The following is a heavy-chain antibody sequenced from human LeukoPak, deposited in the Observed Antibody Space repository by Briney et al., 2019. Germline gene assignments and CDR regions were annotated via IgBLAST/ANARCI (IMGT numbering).Heavy chain of an antibody. CDR3: AREKAGIAAAGFINWFDP. D-gene: IGHD6-13*01. J-gene: IGHJ5*02. V-gene: IGHV1-46*01. CDR2: INPSGGST. Sequence: ASVKVSFKASGYTFTSYYMHWVRQAPGQGLEWMGIINPSGGSTSYAQKFQGRVTMTRDMSTSTVYMELSSLRSEDTAVYYCAREKAGIAAAGFINWFDPWGQGTLVTVSS. CDR1: GYTFTSYY.